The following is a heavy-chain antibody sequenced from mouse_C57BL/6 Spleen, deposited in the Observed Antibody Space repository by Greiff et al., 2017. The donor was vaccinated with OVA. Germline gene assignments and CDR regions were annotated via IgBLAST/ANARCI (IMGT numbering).Heavy chain of an antibody. D-gene: IGHD1-1*01. CDR2: ISYSGST. CDR1: GYSITSGYD. Sequence: EVMLVESGPGMVKPSQSLSLTCTVTGYSITSGYDWHWIRHFPGNKLEWMGYISYSGSTNYNPSLKSRISITHDTSKNHFFLKLNSVTTEDTATYYCARAYGSNPFAYWGQGTLVTVSA. CDR3: ARAYGSNPFAY. J-gene: IGHJ3*01. V-gene: IGHV3-1*01.